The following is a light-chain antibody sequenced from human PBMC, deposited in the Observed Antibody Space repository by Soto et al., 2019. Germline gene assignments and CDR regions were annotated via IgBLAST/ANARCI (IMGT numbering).Light chain of an antibody. CDR2: AAS. CDR1: QSISSY. J-gene: IGKJ3*01. CDR3: QQSYSTPFT. V-gene: IGKV1-39*01. Sequence: DIQMTQSPSSLSASVGDRVTITCRASQSISSYLNWYQQKPGKAPKLLIYAASSLQSGVPSRLSGSGSGTDFTLTICSLQPEDFATDYCQQSYSTPFTFGPGTKVDIK.